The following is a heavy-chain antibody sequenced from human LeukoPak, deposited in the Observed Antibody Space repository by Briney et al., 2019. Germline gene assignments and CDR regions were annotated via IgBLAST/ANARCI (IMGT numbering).Heavy chain of an antibody. J-gene: IGHJ4*02. V-gene: IGHV1-46*01. CDR1: GYTFTSYY. Sequence: ASVKVSCKASGYTFTSYYMHWVRQAPGQGLEWMGIINPSGGSTSYAQKFQGRVTMTRDTSTSTVYMELSSLRSEDTAVYYCASTNYDILTGYYGVFDYWGQGTLVTVSS. CDR3: ASTNYDILTGYYGVFDY. CDR2: INPSGGST. D-gene: IGHD3-9*01.